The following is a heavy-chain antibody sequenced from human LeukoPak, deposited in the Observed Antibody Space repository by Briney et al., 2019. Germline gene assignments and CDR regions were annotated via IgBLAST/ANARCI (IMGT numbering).Heavy chain of an antibody. J-gene: IGHJ4*02. CDR2: ISSSSSYI. CDR1: GFTFSSYS. CDR3: AIYASPKGEWEPSWFDY. D-gene: IGHD1-26*01. V-gene: IGHV3-21*01. Sequence: PGGSLRLSCAASGFTFSSYSMNWVRQAPGKGLEWVSSISSSSSYIYYADSVKGRFTISRDNAKNSLYLQMNSLRAEDTAVYYCAIYASPKGEWEPSWFDYWGQGILVTVSS.